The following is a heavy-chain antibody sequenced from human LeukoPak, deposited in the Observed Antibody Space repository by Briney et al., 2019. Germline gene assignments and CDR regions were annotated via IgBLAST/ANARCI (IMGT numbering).Heavy chain of an antibody. D-gene: IGHD3-10*01. V-gene: IGHV3-53*01. CDR2: IHKNAIT. CDR1: GFTVSSNY. J-gene: IGHJ6*03. CDR3: ARSLRVRGVPDYMDV. Sequence: GGPLRLSCAASGFTVSSNYMTWVRQAPGKGLQWVSVIHKNAITYYADTVKGRFTISRDNSKNMVYLQMNSLRAEDTAVYYCARSLRVRGVPDYMDVWGKGTTVTISS.